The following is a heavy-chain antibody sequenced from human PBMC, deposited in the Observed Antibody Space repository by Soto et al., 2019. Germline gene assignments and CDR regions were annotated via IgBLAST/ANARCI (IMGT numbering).Heavy chain of an antibody. CDR3: AKERDTRSSSCFDS. CDR1: GGSMSSGGYY. Sequence: PSETLSLTCAVSGGSMSSGGYYWSWIRQHPGKGLEWIGYIYYSGSTYYNPSLKSRVTISVDTSKNQFSLKLSSVTAADTAVYYCAKERDTRSSSCFDSWGQGTLVTVSS. CDR2: IYYSGST. D-gene: IGHD5-18*01. V-gene: IGHV4-31*11. J-gene: IGHJ4*02.